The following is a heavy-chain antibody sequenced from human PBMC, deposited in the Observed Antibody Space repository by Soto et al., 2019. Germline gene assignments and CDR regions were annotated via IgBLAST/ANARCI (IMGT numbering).Heavy chain of an antibody. J-gene: IGHJ4*02. CDR2: ISGSGGST. CDR3: AKDQAVAGWAFDY. CDR1: GFTFSSYA. V-gene: IGHV3-23*01. D-gene: IGHD6-19*01. Sequence: EVQLLESGGGLVQPGGALRLSCAASGFTFSSYAMSWVRQAPGKGLEWVSGISGSGGSTYYADSVKGRFTISRDNSKNTLYLQMNSLRAEDTAVYYCAKDQAVAGWAFDYWGQGTLVTVSS.